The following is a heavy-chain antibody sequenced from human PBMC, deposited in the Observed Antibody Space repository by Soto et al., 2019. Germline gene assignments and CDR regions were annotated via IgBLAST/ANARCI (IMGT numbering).Heavy chain of an antibody. CDR3: ARIAVALRSGAFDI. D-gene: IGHD6-19*01. Sequence: QVQLVESGGGVVQPGRSLRLSCAASGFTFSSYGMHWVRQAPGKGLEWVAVIWYDGSNKYYADSVKGRFTISRDKSKNTRYLQMNSLRAADTAVYYCARIAVALRSGAFDIWGQGTMVTVSS. CDR1: GFTFSSYG. V-gene: IGHV3-33*01. CDR2: IWYDGSNK. J-gene: IGHJ3*02.